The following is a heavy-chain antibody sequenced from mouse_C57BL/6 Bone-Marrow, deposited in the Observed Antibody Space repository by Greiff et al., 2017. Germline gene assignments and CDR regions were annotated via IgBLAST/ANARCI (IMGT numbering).Heavy chain of an antibody. J-gene: IGHJ4*01. CDR1: GYTFTGYW. CDR2: ILPGSGST. D-gene: IGHD2-4*01. V-gene: IGHV1-9*01. Sequence: QVQLQQSGAELMKPGASVKLSCKATGYTFTGYWIEWVKQRPGHGLEWIGEILPGSGSTNYNEKFKGKATFTADPSSNTAYMQLSSLTTEDSAIYYCARRDYDYAMDYWGQGTSVTVSS. CDR3: ARRDYDYAMDY.